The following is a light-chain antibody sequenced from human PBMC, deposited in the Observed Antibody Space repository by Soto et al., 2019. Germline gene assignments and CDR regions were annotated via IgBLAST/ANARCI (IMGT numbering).Light chain of an antibody. CDR1: QSVHNF. CDR2: GAS. CDR3: QQYASSPIT. J-gene: IGKJ5*01. V-gene: IGKV3-20*01. Sequence: EIVLTQSPATLSLSPGDRAALSCKASQSVHNFLAWYQQKPGQAPRLLIYGASSRATGIPDRFSGSGSGTDFTLTISRLEPGDFAVYCCQQYASSPITFGQGTLLEI.